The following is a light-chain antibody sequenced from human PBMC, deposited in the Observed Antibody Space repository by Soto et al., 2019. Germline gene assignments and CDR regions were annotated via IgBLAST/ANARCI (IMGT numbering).Light chain of an antibody. Sequence: QSALTQPASVPGSPGQSITISCTGTSGDVGGYNYVSWYQQHPGKAPKLMIYEVSNRPSGVSNRFSGSKSGNTASLTISGLQAEDEADYYCSSYTSSNSLVFGGGTQLTVL. J-gene: IGLJ2*01. CDR2: EVS. CDR1: SGDVGGYNY. V-gene: IGLV2-14*01. CDR3: SSYTSSNSLV.